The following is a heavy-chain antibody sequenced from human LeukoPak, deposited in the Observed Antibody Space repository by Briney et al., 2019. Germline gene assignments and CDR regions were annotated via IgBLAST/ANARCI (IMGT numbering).Heavy chain of an antibody. CDR1: GGSISSSAYH. Sequence: ASETLSLTCSVSGGSISSSAYHWGWIRQPPGKGLEWVGSIHYSGSTYYSLSLKSRVTIYVDKSKNQFSLKLSSVTAADTAVYYCAELGITMIGGVWGKGTTVTISS. V-gene: IGHV4-39*01. CDR3: AELGITMIGGV. CDR2: IHYSGST. D-gene: IGHD3-10*02. J-gene: IGHJ6*04.